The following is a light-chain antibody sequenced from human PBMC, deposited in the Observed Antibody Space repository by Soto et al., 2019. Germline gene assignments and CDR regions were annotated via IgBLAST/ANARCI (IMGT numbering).Light chain of an antibody. Sequence: EIVLTQSPATLSLSPGERATLSCRASQSVSSYLAWYQQKPGQAPRLLIYDASNRATGIPARFSXXXXXXXXXXXISSLEPEDFAVYYCQQRSNWPPYTFGQGTKLEIK. CDR2: DAS. CDR3: QQRSNWPPYT. J-gene: IGKJ2*01. CDR1: QSVSSY. V-gene: IGKV3-11*01.